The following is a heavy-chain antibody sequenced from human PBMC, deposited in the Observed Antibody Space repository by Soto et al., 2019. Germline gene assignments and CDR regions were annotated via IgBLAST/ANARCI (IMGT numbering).Heavy chain of an antibody. Sequence: GGSLRLSCAASGFTFSSYGMHWVRQAPGKGLEWVAVIWYDGSNKYYADSVKGRFTISRDNSKNTLYLQMNSLRAEDTAVYYCAREVCSSTSCYVPWFDPWGQGTLVTVSS. V-gene: IGHV3-33*01. CDR3: AREVCSSTSCYVPWFDP. CDR2: IWYDGSNK. J-gene: IGHJ5*02. D-gene: IGHD2-2*01. CDR1: GFTFSSYG.